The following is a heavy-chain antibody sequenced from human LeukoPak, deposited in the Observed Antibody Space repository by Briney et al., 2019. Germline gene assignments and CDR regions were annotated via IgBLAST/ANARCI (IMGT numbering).Heavy chain of an antibody. CDR2: VNHSGRT. CDR1: GGSFSEHY. V-gene: IGHV4-34*01. Sequence: LETLSLTCAVYGGSFSEHYWSWIRQPPGKGLEWIGEVNHSGRTNYNPSLKSRVTISADRSQNQFSLKLSSVTAADTAVYYCARGLGLRVMTTVTTFDYWGQGTLVTVSS. J-gene: IGHJ4*02. D-gene: IGHD4-17*01. CDR3: ARGLGLRVMTTVTTFDY.